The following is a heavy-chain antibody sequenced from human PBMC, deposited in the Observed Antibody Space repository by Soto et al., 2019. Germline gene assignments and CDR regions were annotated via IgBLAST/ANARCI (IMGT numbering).Heavy chain of an antibody. V-gene: IGHV1-69*13. Sequence: SVKVSCKASGGTFSSYAISWVRQAPGQGLEWMGGIIPIFGTANYAQKFQGRVTITADESTSTAYMELSSLRSEDTAVYYCARGVVVVSRNYYGMDVWGQGTTVTVSS. CDR2: IIPIFGTA. J-gene: IGHJ6*02. CDR1: GGTFSSYA. D-gene: IGHD2-21*01. CDR3: ARGVVVVSRNYYGMDV.